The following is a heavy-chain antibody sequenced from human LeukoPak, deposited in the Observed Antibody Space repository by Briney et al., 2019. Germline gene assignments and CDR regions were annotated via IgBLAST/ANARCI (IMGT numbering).Heavy chain of an antibody. CDR1: GGSFSGYY. V-gene: IGHV4-34*01. CDR2: INHSGST. D-gene: IGHD5-18*01. Sequence: SETLSLTCAVYGGSFSGYYWSWIRQPPGKGLQWIGEINHSGSTNYNPSLKSRVTISVDTSKNQFSLKLSSVTAADTAVYYCARRGYSYGKFDYWGQGTLVTVSS. CDR3: ARRGYSYGKFDY. J-gene: IGHJ4*02.